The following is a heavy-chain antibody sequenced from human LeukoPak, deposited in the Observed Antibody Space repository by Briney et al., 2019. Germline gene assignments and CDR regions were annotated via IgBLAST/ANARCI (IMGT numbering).Heavy chain of an antibody. Sequence: GGSLRLSCAASGFTFSSYSMNWVRQAPGKGLEWVSYISSSSSTIYYADPVKGRFTISRDNAKNSLYLQMNSLRAEDTAVYYCARTRDYYYYMDVWGKGTSVTVSS. V-gene: IGHV3-48*04. CDR1: GFTFSSYS. CDR2: ISSSSSTI. J-gene: IGHJ6*03. CDR3: ARTRDYYYYMDV.